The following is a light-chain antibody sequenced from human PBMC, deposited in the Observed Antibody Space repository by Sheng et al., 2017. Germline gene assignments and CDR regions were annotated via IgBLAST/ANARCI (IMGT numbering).Light chain of an antibody. CDR2: GAS. CDR1: QSVSSY. V-gene: IGKV3-20*01. Sequence: IVLTQSPATLSLSPGERATLSCRASQSVSSYLAWYQQKPGQAPRLLIYGASSRATGIPDRFSGSGSGTDFTLTIGRLEPEDFAVYYCQQYDNVPRTFGQGTKVEIK. CDR3: QQYDNVPRT. J-gene: IGKJ1*01.